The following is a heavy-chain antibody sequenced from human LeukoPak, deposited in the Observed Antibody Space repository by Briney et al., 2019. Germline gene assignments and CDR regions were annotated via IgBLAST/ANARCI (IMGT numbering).Heavy chain of an antibody. CDR1: GFTFDDYG. Sequence: GGSLRLSCAASGFTFDDYGMSWVRQAPGKGLERVSGINWNGGSTGYADSVKGRFTISRDNAKNSLYLQMNSLRAEDTALYYCARTTAYYYYYMDVWGKGTTVTVSS. CDR2: INWNGGST. J-gene: IGHJ6*03. D-gene: IGHD4-17*01. CDR3: ARTTAYYYYYMDV. V-gene: IGHV3-20*04.